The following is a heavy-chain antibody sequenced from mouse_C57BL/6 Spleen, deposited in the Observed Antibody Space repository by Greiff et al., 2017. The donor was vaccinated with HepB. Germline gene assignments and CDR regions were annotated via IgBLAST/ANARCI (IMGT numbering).Heavy chain of an antibody. CDR3: AITTVLATDYYAMDY. CDR2: IYPGDGDT. Sequence: QVQLKQSGPELVKPGASVKISCKASGYAFSSSWMNWVKQRPGKGLEWIGRIYPGDGDTNYNGKFKGKATLTADKSSSTAYMQLSSLTSEDSAVYFCAITTVLATDYYAMDYWGQGTSVTVSS. V-gene: IGHV1-82*01. D-gene: IGHD1-1*01. J-gene: IGHJ4*01. CDR1: GYAFSSSW.